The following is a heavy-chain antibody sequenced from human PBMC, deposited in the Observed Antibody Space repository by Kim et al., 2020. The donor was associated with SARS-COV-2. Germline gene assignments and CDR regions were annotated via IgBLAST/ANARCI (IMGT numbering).Heavy chain of an antibody. J-gene: IGHJ4*02. V-gene: IGHV1-18*01. D-gene: IGHD2-2*01. CDR3: ARDLAPEYQLLPFDY. Sequence: ASVKVSCKASGYTFTSYGISWVRQAPGQGLEWMGWISAYNGNTNYAQKLQGRVTMTTDTSTSTAYMELRSLRSDDTAVYYCARDLAPEYQLLPFDYWGQGTLVTVSS. CDR2: ISAYNGNT. CDR1: GYTFTSYG.